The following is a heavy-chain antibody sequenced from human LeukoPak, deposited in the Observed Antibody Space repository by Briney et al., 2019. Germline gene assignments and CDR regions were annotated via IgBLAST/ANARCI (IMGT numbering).Heavy chain of an antibody. V-gene: IGHV4-39*01. CDR1: GGSISSSSYY. Sequence: SETLSLTCTVSGGSISSSSYYWGWIRQPPGKGLEWIGSIYYSGSTYYNPSLKSRVTISVDTSKNQFSLKLSSVTAADTAVYYCARQRGYCSSTSCYLGAFDIWGQGTMVTVSS. CDR3: ARQRGYCSSTSCYLGAFDI. D-gene: IGHD2-2*01. CDR2: IYYSGST. J-gene: IGHJ3*02.